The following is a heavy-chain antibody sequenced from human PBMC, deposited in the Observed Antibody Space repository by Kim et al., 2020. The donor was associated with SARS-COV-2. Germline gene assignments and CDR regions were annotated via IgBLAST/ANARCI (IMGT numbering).Heavy chain of an antibody. CDR2: INHSGST. D-gene: IGHD3-10*01. CDR1: GGSFSGYY. V-gene: IGHV4-34*01. CDR3: ARARGGGY. Sequence: SETLSLTCAVYGGSFSGYYWSWIRQPPGKGLEWIGEINHSGSTNYNPSLKSRVTISVDTSKNQFSLKLSSVTAADTAVYYCARARGGGYWGQGTLVTVSS. J-gene: IGHJ4*02.